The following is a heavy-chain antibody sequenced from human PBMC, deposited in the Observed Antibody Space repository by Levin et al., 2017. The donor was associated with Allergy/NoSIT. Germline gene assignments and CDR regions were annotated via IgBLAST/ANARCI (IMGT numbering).Heavy chain of an antibody. CDR3: ARDGQARISEFMTGDQGPPEIYDYYYMDV. J-gene: IGHJ6*03. CDR1: TLKTYT. CDR2: VIPITGEA. D-gene: IGHD3-9*01. V-gene: IGHV1-69*08. Sequence: TLKTYTFSWVRQAPGQGLEWMGRVIPITGEATYAQKFQARLTLTADKLTNTAYMDLSSLRSEDTAIYYCARDGQARISEFMTGDQGPPEIYDYYYMDVWGEGTIVTVSS.